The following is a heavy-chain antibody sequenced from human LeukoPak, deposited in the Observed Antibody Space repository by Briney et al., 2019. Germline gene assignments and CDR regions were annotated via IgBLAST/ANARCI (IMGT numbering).Heavy chain of an antibody. CDR3: AREGGFYRPLDY. V-gene: IGHV4-4*02. J-gene: IGHJ4*02. CDR2: VHLDGRT. D-gene: IGHD3-3*01. CDR1: GGSVTSTNW. Sequence: PSGTLSLTCAVSGGSVTSTNWWTWVLQPPGKGLAWVGEVHLDGRTNYNPSLTARLTMSVGLYENHISLKLTSVTAADTAVYYCAREGGFYRPLDYSGQGTLVTVSS.